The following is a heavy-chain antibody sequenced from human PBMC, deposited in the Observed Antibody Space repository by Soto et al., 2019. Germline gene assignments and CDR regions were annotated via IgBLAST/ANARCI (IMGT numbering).Heavy chain of an antibody. CDR1: GFTFDDYA. CDR3: AKDKGPRYCSSTSCYWVAVGMDV. D-gene: IGHD2-2*01. V-gene: IGHV3-9*01. CDR2: ISWNGGSK. J-gene: IGHJ6*02. Sequence: EVQLVESGGDLVQPGRSLRLSCAGSGFTFDDYAMYWVRQAPGKGPEWVSGISWNGGSKGYAGSVKGRFTISRDNAKNSLYLEMNSLRAEDTVVYYCAKDKGPRYCSSTSCYWVAVGMDVWGQGTTVTVSS.